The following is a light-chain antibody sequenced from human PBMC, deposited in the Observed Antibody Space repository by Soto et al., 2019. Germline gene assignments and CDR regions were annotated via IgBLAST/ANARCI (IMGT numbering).Light chain of an antibody. CDR2: DAS. V-gene: IGKV1-12*02. CDR3: QQVNSFPFT. Sequence: DIQMTQSPSSVSASVGDRVTITCRASEGIRSWLAWYQQKPGKAPKLLIYDASSLQSGVPSRFSGSGSGTDFTLTISSVQPEDFATYYCQQVNSFPFTFGPGTTVDVK. CDR1: EGIRSW. J-gene: IGKJ3*01.